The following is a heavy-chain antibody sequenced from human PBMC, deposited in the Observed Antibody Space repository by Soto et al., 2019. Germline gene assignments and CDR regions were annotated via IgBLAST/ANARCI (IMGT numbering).Heavy chain of an antibody. Sequence: GASVKVSCKASGFTFTSSAVQWVRQARGQRLEWIGWIVVGSGNTNYAQKFQERVTITRDMSTSTAYMELSSLRSEDTAVYYCAAAPYYYDSSGYQDLDYWGQGTLVTVS. CDR2: IVVGSGNT. CDR1: GFTFTSSA. J-gene: IGHJ4*02. V-gene: IGHV1-58*01. D-gene: IGHD3-22*01. CDR3: AAAPYYYDSSGYQDLDY.